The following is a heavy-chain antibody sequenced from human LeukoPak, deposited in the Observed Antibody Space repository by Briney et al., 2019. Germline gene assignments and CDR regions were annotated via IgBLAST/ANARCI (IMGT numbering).Heavy chain of an antibody. J-gene: IGHJ4*02. V-gene: IGHV3-23*01. CDR1: GFTFSTFA. CDR2: ISDNGDST. D-gene: IGHD1-26*01. CDR3: AREVGALDY. Sequence: GESLRLSCAASGFTFSTFAVSWVRQAPGKGLEWVSVISDNGDSTYYADSVKGRFTTSRGNFKNTLYLQMNSLRAEDTAVYYCAREVGALDYWGQGTLVTVSS.